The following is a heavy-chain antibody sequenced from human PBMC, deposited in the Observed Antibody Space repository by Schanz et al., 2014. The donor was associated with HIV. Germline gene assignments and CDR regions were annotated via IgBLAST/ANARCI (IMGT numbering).Heavy chain of an antibody. V-gene: IGHV1-69*06. CDR2: IIPIFGTA. D-gene: IGHD5-18*01. CDR1: GGTFSSYA. CDR3: ASGRFDTVIWWGDAFLI. J-gene: IGHJ3*02. Sequence: QVQLVQSGTEVKKPGSSVKVSCKASGGTFSSYAISWVRQAPGQGLEWMGGIIPIFGTANSAQRFQGRVTITADKSTSPAYMELSSLRSEDTAVYYCASGRFDTVIWWGDAFLIWGRGTMVTVSS.